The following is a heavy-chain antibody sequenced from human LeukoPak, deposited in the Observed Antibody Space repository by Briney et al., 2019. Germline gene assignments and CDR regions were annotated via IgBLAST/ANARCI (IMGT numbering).Heavy chain of an antibody. J-gene: IGHJ4*02. CDR1: GGSFSGYY. Sequence: SETLSLTCAVYGGSFSGYYWGWIRQPPGKGLEWIGSIYYSGSTYYNPSLKSRVTISVDTSKNQFSLKLSSVTAADTAVYYCARHSRDDYGDYVGTLDYWGQGTLVTVSS. CDR3: ARHSRDDYGDYVGTLDY. CDR2: IYYSGST. V-gene: IGHV4-39*01. D-gene: IGHD4-17*01.